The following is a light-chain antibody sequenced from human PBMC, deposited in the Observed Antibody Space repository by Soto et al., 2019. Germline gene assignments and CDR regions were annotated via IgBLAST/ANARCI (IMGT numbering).Light chain of an antibody. CDR3: QKVNSYTPFT. CDR1: QAIGFY. Sequence: IQLTQSPSSLSASVGDRVTITCRASQAIGFYLAWYQQKPGNAPKLLIYAASTLQSGVPSRFSGSGSGTNFTLTINSLQPEDFATHYCQKVNSYTPFTLGPGTKVDIK. CDR2: AAS. J-gene: IGKJ3*01. V-gene: IGKV1-9*01.